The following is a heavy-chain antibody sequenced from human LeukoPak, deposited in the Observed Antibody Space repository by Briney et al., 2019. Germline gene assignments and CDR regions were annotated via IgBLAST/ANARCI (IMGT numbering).Heavy chain of an antibody. D-gene: IGHD6-19*01. CDR3: ARGDGGSGRGWFDP. Sequence: GGSLRLSCAASGFTFDDYAMHWVRQAPGKGLEWVSLISGDGGSTYYVDSVKGRFTISRDSSKNTLYLQMNRLRAEDTAVYYCARGDGGSGRGWFDPWGQGTLVTVSS. J-gene: IGHJ5*02. CDR2: ISGDGGST. V-gene: IGHV3-43*02. CDR1: GFTFDDYA.